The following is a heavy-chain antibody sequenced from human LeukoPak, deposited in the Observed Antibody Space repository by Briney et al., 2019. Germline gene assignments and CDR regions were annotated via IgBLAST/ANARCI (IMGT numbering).Heavy chain of an antibody. J-gene: IGHJ3*02. D-gene: IGHD1-26*01. V-gene: IGHV3-64D*09. Sequence: PGGSLRLSCGVSGFTFSNYVMHWVRQAPGKGLEYVSVVTAGGSTYYADSVKGRFTISRDNSKDTLYLQMSSLRAEDTAVYYCVKDRSGSWAFDIWGQGTMVTVSS. CDR3: VKDRSGSWAFDI. CDR1: GFTFSNYV. CDR2: VTAGGST.